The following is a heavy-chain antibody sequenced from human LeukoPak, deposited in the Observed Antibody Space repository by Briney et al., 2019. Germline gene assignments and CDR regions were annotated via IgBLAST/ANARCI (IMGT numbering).Heavy chain of an antibody. D-gene: IGHD5-18*01. CDR1: GFIFRNYG. V-gene: IGHV3-30*18. CDR2: ISYDGSNK. J-gene: IGHJ4*02. CDR3: AKDQFGYSYGNFDY. Sequence: GGSLKLSCAGSGFIFRNYGMHWVRQAPGKGLEWVAVISYDGSNKYYADSVKGRFTISRDNSKNTLYLQMNSLRAEDTAVYFCAKDQFGYSYGNFDYWGQGTLVTVSS.